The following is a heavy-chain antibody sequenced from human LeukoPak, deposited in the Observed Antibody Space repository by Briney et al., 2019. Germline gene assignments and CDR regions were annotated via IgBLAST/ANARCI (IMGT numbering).Heavy chain of an antibody. CDR1: GYTFTSYA. CDR3: ASPSGYSSSWYIGAFDI. CDR2: INTNTGNP. J-gene: IGHJ3*02. D-gene: IGHD6-13*01. V-gene: IGHV7-4-1*02. Sequence: GASLKVSCKASGYTFTSYAMNWVRQAPGQGLEWMGWINTNTGNPTYAQGFTGRFVFSLDTSVSTAYLQISSLKAEDTAVYYCASPSGYSSSWYIGAFDIWGQGTMVTVSS.